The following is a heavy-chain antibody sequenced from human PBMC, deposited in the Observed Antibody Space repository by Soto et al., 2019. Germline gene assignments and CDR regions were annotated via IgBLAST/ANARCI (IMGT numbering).Heavy chain of an antibody. CDR2: IYYSGST. CDR3: ARPYFDWLPIPVFDY. J-gene: IGHJ4*02. D-gene: IGHD3-9*01. Sequence: TSETLSLTCTVSGGSISSYYWSWLRQPPGKGLEWIGYIYYSGSTNYNPSLKSRVTISVDTSKNQFSLKLSSVTAADTAVYYCARPYFDWLPIPVFDYWGQGTLVTVSS. CDR1: GGSISSYY. V-gene: IGHV4-59*08.